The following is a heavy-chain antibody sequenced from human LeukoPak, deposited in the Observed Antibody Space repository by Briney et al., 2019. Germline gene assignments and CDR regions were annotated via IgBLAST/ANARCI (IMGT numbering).Heavy chain of an antibody. Sequence: PGGSLRLSCAASGFTFSSYSMNWVRQAPGKGLEWVSSISSSSSYIYYADSVKGRFTISRDNAKNSLYLQMNSLRAEDTAVYYCAREGYSGYHMWSSDSYYMDVWGKGTTVTVSS. CDR2: ISSSSSYI. CDR1: GFTFSSYS. CDR3: AREGYSGYHMWSSDSYYMDV. D-gene: IGHD5-12*01. V-gene: IGHV3-21*01. J-gene: IGHJ6*03.